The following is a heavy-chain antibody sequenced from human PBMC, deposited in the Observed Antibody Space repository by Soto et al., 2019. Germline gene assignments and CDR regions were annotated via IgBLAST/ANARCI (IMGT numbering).Heavy chain of an antibody. J-gene: IGHJ6*02. CDR3: AKDLYCSSTSCYRGSYYYYYGMDV. CDR2: ISYDGSNK. Sequence: GGSLRLSCAASGFTFSSYGMHWVRQAPGKGLEWVAVISYDGSNKYYADSVKGRFTISRDNSKNTLYLQMNSLRAEDTAVYYCAKDLYCSSTSCYRGSYYYYYGMDVWGQGTTVTV. V-gene: IGHV3-30*18. CDR1: GFTFSSYG. D-gene: IGHD2-2*01.